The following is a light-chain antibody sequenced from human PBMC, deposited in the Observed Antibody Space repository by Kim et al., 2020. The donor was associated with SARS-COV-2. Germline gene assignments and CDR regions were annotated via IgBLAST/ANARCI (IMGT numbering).Light chain of an antibody. Sequence: DIQLTQSPSFLSASVGDRVTITCRASQGISSYLAWYQQKPGKAPKLLIYAASTLQSGVPSRFSGSGSGTEFTLTISSLQPEDFATYYCQQLYSYPLTFGGRTKVDIK. CDR1: QGISSY. CDR3: QQLYSYPLT. J-gene: IGKJ4*01. CDR2: AAS. V-gene: IGKV1-9*01.